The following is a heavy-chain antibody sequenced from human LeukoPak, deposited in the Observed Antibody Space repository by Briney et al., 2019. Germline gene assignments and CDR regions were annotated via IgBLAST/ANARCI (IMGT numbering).Heavy chain of an antibody. D-gene: IGHD3-9*01. V-gene: IGHV3-53*01. CDR3: ATELRYFGGYFDY. CDR2: ILTGDNT. Sequence: PGGSLRLSCAASGFTVRSKYMSWVRQAPGKGPEWVSVILTGDNTYYSDSVRGRFTISRDHSRNTLYLQMNNLRAEDTAVYYCATELRYFGGYFDYWGQGTLVTVSS. J-gene: IGHJ4*02. CDR1: GFTVRSKY.